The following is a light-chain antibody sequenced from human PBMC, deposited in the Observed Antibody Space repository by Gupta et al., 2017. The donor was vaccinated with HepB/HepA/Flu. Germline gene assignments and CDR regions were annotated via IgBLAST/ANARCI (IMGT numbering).Light chain of an antibody. J-gene: IGKJ4*01. V-gene: IGKV3-11*01. CDR1: QSVSKF. CDR3: QQRLSWLT. Sequence: EIVLTQSPATLPLSPGDRATLSCRASQSVSKFLNWYQQKPGQAPRLLISDASNRATGIPARFSGSGSGTDFSLTISRLEPEDFGVYYCQQRLSWLTFGGGTRVEIK. CDR2: DAS.